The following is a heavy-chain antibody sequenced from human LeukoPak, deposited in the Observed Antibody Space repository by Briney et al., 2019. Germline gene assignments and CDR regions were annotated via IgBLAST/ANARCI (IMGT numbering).Heavy chain of an antibody. CDR1: GGSISSYY. CDR3: ARGPITNDAFDT. CDR2: IYYSGST. J-gene: IGHJ3*02. V-gene: IGHV4-59*01. Sequence: PETLSLTCTVSGGSISSYYWSWIRQPPGKGLEWIGYIYYSGSTNYNPSLKSRVTISVDTSKNQFSLKLSSVTAAGTAVYYCARGPITNDAFDTWGQGTMVTVSS. D-gene: IGHD1-20*01.